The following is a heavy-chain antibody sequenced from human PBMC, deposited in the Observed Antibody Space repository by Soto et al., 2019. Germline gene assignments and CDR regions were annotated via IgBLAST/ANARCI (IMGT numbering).Heavy chain of an antibody. J-gene: IGHJ4*02. D-gene: IGHD4-17*01. V-gene: IGHV4-39*01. CDR1: GGSISSSSYY. CDR2: IYYSGST. Sequence: QLQLQESGPGLVKPSETLSLTCTVSGGSISSSSYYWGWIRQPPGKGLEWIGSIYYSGSTYYNPSLKSRVTISVDTSKNQFSLKLSSVTAADTAVYYCARQNISDYGDYVEDFDYWGQGTLVTVSS. CDR3: ARQNISDYGDYVEDFDY.